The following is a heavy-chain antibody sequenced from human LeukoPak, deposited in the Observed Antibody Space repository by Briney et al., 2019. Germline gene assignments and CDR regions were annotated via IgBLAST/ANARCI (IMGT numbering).Heavy chain of an antibody. V-gene: IGHV3-74*01. D-gene: IGHD2-8*01. CDR1: GFTFSSYW. Sequence: GGSLRLSCAASGFTFSSYWMHWVRQAPGKGLVWVSRINSDGSSTSYADAVKGRFTISRDNAKNTAYLQMNSLRAEDTAMYYCARVQGHPPNGLDIWGQGTMVTVSS. CDR2: INSDGSST. J-gene: IGHJ3*02. CDR3: ARVQGHPPNGLDI.